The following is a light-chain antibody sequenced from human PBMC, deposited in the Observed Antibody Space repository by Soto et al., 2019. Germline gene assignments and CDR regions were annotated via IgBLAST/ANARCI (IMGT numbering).Light chain of an antibody. CDR2: DVL. J-gene: IGKJ1*01. CDR1: QNVGNY. V-gene: IGKV3-11*01. CDR3: VQRSAWPWT. Sequence: EIVLTQSPATLSLSPGERATLSCRASQNVGNYLAWYQQKPGQAPRLLIYDVLNRATGIPARLSGSGSGTDFTLTISSLEPEDFAVYYCVQRSAWPWTFGQGTMVEVK.